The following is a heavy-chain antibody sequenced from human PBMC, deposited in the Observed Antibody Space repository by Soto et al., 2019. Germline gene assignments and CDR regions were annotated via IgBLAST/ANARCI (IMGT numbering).Heavy chain of an antibody. V-gene: IGHV1-46*03. CDR3: ARGPPPYSRSWYAQNYYYGMDV. Sequence: GASVKVSCKASGYTFTSYYMHWVRQAPGQGLEWMGIINPSGGSTSYAQKFQGRVTMTRDTSTSTVYMELSSLRSEDTAVYYCARGPPPYSRSWYAQNYYYGMDVWGQGTTVTVSS. CDR2: INPSGGST. CDR1: GYTFTSYY. D-gene: IGHD6-13*01. J-gene: IGHJ6*02.